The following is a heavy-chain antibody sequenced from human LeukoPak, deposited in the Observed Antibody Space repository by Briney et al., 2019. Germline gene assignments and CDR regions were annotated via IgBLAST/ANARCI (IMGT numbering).Heavy chain of an antibody. Sequence: SETPSLTCTVSGGSISSGDYYWSWIRQPPGKGLEWIGYIYYSGSTYYNPSLKSRVTMSVDTSKNQFSLKLSSVTAADTAVYYCARAPSNKYYYDSSGYPDPNWYFDLWGRGTLVTVSS. J-gene: IGHJ2*01. CDR3: ARAPSNKYYYDSSGYPDPNWYFDL. CDR2: IYYSGST. D-gene: IGHD3-22*01. CDR1: GGSISSGDYY. V-gene: IGHV4-30-4*01.